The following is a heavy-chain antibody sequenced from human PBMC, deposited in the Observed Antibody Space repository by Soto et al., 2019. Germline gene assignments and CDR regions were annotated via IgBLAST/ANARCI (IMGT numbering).Heavy chain of an antibody. Sequence: QVQLQESGPGLVKPSGTLSLTCAVSGGSISSSNWWSWVRQPPGKGLEWIGEIYHSGSTNYNPSLKSRVTISVDKSKNQFSLQLSSATAADTAVYYCARADRAYYFDRSGFDYWGQGTMVTVSS. CDR3: ARADRAYYFDRSGFDY. D-gene: IGHD3-22*01. V-gene: IGHV4-4*02. CDR1: GGSISSSNW. CDR2: IYHSGST. J-gene: IGHJ4*02.